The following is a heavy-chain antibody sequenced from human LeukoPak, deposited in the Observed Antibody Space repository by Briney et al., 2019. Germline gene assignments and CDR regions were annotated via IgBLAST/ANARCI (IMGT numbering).Heavy chain of an antibody. Sequence: PGGSLRLSCAASGFTFSSYAMHWVRQAPGKGLEWVAVISYDGSNKYYADSVKGRFTISRDNSKNTLYLQMNSLRAEDTAVYYCAREVSMVRGGFDYWGQGTLVTVSS. CDR2: ISYDGSNK. CDR3: AREVSMVRGGFDY. CDR1: GFTFSSYA. V-gene: IGHV3-30-3*01. J-gene: IGHJ4*02. D-gene: IGHD3-10*01.